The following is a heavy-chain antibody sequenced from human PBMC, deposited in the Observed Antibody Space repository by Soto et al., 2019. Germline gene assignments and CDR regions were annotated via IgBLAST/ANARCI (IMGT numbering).Heavy chain of an antibody. CDR2: INPNSGGT. J-gene: IGHJ6*02. CDR3: ARGDFMGYYYGMDV. D-gene: IGHD3-3*01. V-gene: IGHV1-2*04. Sequence: ASVKVSCKASGYTFTGYYMHWVRQAPGQGLEWMGWINPNSGGTNHAQKFQGWVTMTRDTSISTAYMELSRLRSDDTAVYYCARGDFMGYYYGMDVWGQGTTVTVSS. CDR1: GYTFTGYY.